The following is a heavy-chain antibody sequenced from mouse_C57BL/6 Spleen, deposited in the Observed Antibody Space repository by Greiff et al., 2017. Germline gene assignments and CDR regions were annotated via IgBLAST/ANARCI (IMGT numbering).Heavy chain of an antibody. CDR2: SRNKANDYTT. J-gene: IGHJ2*01. V-gene: IGHV7-1*01. CDR3: ARDAGGNCGFDY. D-gene: IGHD2-1*01. Sequence: EVQLVESGGGLVQSGRSLRLSCATSGFTFSDFYMEWVRQAPGKGLEWIAASRNKANDYTTEYSASVKGRFIVSRDTSQSILYLPMNALRAEDTAIYYCARDAGGNCGFDYWGQGTTLTVSS. CDR1: GFTFSDFY.